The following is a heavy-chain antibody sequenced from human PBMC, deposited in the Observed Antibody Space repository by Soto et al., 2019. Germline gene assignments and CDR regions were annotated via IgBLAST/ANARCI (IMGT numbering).Heavy chain of an antibody. D-gene: IGHD4-4*01. CDR3: ALAGYDSNYYAVTPSSAVHF. CDR2: ISSSGSII. CDR1: GFTFSDYY. J-gene: IGHJ4*02. V-gene: IGHV3-11*01. Sequence: QVQLVVSGGGLVKPGGSLRISCAASGFTFSDYYISWIRQAPGKGLEWVSYISSSGSIIYYADSVKGRFTISRDNAKNSLYLQMNSLRAEDTAVYYCALAGYDSNYYAVTPSSAVHFWGQGTLVTVSS.